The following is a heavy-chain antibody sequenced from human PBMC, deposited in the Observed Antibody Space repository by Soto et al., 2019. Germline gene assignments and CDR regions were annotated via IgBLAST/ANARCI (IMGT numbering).Heavy chain of an antibody. V-gene: IGHV1-18*01. Sequence: GASVKVDCKASGYPYDIYGVSWVRHAPGQRPEWMGWISAYNGQTDYAQNFQGRVTMATDTSTNTAYMELRNLRSDDTAVYYCARDPHEFWKSYFFGTRGPQTLVTVAS. D-gene: IGHD3-3*01. CDR1: GYPYDIYG. CDR2: ISAYNGQT. J-gene: IGHJ5*01. CDR3: ARDPHEFWKSYFFGT.